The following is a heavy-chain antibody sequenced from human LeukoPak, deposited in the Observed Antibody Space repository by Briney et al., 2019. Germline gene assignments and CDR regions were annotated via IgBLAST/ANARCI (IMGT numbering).Heavy chain of an antibody. Sequence: PGGSLRLSCAASGFTFSSYAMIWVRQAPGKGLEWVSCVSSGGGSTYYADSVKGGFTISRDNSKNTLYLQMNSLRAEDTAVYYCAKAGYDYVWGSYRYYYFDYWGQGPLVTVSS. CDR1: GFTFSSYA. J-gene: IGHJ4*02. D-gene: IGHD3-16*02. V-gene: IGHV3-23*01. CDR2: VSSGGGST. CDR3: AKAGYDYVWGSYRYYYFDY.